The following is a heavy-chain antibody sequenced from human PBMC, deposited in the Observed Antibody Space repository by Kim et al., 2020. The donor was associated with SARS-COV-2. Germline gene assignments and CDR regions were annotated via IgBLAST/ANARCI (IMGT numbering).Heavy chain of an antibody. V-gene: IGHV4-4*02. Sequence: SETLSVTCAVSGGSISSSNWWSWVRQPPGKGLEWIGEIYHSGSTNYNPSLKSRVTISVDKSKNQFSLKLSSVTAADTAVYYCASAHGRVYAGDFDYWGQGTLVTVSS. D-gene: IGHD3-10*01. CDR2: IYHSGST. CDR3: ASAHGRVYAGDFDY. CDR1: GGSISSSNW. J-gene: IGHJ4*02.